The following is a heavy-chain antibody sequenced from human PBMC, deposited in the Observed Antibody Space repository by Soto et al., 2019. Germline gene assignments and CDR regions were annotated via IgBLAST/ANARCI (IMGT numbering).Heavy chain of an antibody. V-gene: IGHV3-21*04. D-gene: IGHD3-10*01. CDR1: GFTFSSYS. Sequence: GGSLRLSCAASGFTFSSYSMNWVRQAPGKGLEWVSSISSSSSYIYYADSVKGRFTISRDNAKNSLYLQMNSLRAEDTAVYYCAKDPYALVRDRPYYYGMDVWGQGATVTVSS. J-gene: IGHJ6*02. CDR3: AKDPYALVRDRPYYYGMDV. CDR2: ISSSSSYI.